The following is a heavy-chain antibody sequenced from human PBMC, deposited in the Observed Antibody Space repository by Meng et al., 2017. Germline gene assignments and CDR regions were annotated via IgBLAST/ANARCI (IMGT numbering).Heavy chain of an antibody. V-gene: IGHV1-18*01. Sequence: HVPRVQSGAEVTKPRASVNASCKASGYTFTRYGITWVRQDPGQGLEWMGWISAYNGNTNYAQKLQGRVTMTTDTSTSTAYMELRSLRSDDTAVYYCARGGSRYYGDYNWYFDLWGRGTLVTVSS. CDR2: ISAYNGNT. CDR1: GYTFTRYG. D-gene: IGHD4-17*01. J-gene: IGHJ2*01. CDR3: ARGGSRYYGDYNWYFDL.